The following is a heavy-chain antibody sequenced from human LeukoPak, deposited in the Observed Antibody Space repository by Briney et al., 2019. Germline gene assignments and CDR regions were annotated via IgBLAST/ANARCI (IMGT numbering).Heavy chain of an antibody. J-gene: IGHJ4*02. Sequence: SETLSLTCTVSGGSISSSSYYWGWIRQPPGKGLEWIGSIYYSGSTYYNPSLKSRVTISVDTSKNQFSLKLSSVTAADTAVYYCARCLAAAGDTEGGIDYWGQGNLVTVSS. CDR1: GGSISSSSYY. CDR2: IYYSGST. CDR3: ARCLAAAGDTEGGIDY. D-gene: IGHD6-13*01. V-gene: IGHV4-39*07.